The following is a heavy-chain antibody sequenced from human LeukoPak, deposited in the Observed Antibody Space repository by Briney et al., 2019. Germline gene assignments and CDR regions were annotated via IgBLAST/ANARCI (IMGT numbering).Heavy chain of an antibody. CDR1: GFIFSTYS. V-gene: IGHV3-30-3*01. D-gene: IGHD2-15*01. CDR3: EAEYIVPGGPYEFDY. Sequence: PGRSLRLSCAASGFIFSTYSMHWVRQAPGKGLEWVAAVSGDGDSKYYLDSVKGRFTISRDNSQNTLYLQIDSLRAEYTAVYYSEAEYIVPGGPYEFDYWGQGTLVTVSS. J-gene: IGHJ4*02. CDR2: VSGDGDSK.